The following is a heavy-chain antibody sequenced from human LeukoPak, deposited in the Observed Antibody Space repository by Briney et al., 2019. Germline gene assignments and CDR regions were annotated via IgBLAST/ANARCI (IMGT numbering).Heavy chain of an antibody. CDR3: ARSLGYCSGETCSRLSYYMDV. D-gene: IGHD2-15*01. Sequence: GGSLRLSCAASGFTFSDYYMSRIRQAPGKGLEWVSYISSSGNTKYYADSVKGRLTISRDNAKNSLYLQMNSLRADDTAVYYCARSLGYCSGETCSRLSYYMDVWGKGTTVAVSS. CDR1: GFTFSDYY. CDR2: ISSSGNTK. V-gene: IGHV3-11*01. J-gene: IGHJ6*03.